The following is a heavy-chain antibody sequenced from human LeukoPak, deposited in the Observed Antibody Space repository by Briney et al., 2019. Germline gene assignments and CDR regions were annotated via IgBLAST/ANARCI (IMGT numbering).Heavy chain of an antibody. CDR1: GFTFSTYW. Sequence: PGGSLRLSCAASGFTFSTYWMHWVRQAPGKGLVWVSRVSADGSSTTYADSVKGRFTISRDNAKNTPYLQMNSLRVEDTAIYYCARGPISSNPGTWGQGTLVTVSS. D-gene: IGHD2-2*01. CDR2: VSADGSST. V-gene: IGHV3-74*01. J-gene: IGHJ5*02. CDR3: ARGPISSNPGT.